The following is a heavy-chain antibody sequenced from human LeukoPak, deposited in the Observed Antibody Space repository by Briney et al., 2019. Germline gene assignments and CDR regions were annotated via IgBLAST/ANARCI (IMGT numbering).Heavy chain of an antibody. Sequence: GGSLRLSCAASEFTFTTYGMHWVRQAPGKGLEWVSVIYSGGTTYYADSVKGRFTISRDNSKDTLHLQMNSLRAEDTAVYYCARDQYSYAHAAHWGQGTLVTVSS. D-gene: IGHD5-18*01. CDR2: IYSGGTT. J-gene: IGHJ4*02. CDR3: ARDQYSYAHAAH. CDR1: EFTFTTYG. V-gene: IGHV3-66*01.